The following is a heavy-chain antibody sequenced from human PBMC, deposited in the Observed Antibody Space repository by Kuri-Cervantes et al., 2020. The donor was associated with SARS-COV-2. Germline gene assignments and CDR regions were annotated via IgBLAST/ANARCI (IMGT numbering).Heavy chain of an antibody. J-gene: IGHJ5*02. Sequence: SVKVSCKASGGTFSTYAINWVRQAPGQGLEWMGGIIPIFGTANYAQRFQGRVTITADKSTTTAYMELSSLRSEETAIYYCARASIDYSNYFGWFDPWGQGTLVTVSS. D-gene: IGHD4-11*01. CDR2: IIPIFGTA. V-gene: IGHV1-69*06. CDR3: ARASIDYSNYFGWFDP. CDR1: GGTFSTYA.